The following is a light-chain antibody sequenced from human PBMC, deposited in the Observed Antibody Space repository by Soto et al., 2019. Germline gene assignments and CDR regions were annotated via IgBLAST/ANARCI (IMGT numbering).Light chain of an antibody. CDR3: VAWDDSLNGYVV. V-gene: IGLV1-44*01. CDR1: SSNIGSNT. J-gene: IGLJ2*01. CDR2: SNN. Sequence: QSALTQPPSASGTPGQRVTISCSGSSSNIGSNTVNWYQQLPGTAPKLVIYSNNQRPSGVPVRFSGSKSGTSASLALSGLQSEDEADYYCVAWDDSLNGYVVFGGGTKLTVL.